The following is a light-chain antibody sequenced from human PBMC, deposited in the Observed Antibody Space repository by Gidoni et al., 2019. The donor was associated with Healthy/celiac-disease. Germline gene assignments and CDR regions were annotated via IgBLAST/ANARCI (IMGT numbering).Light chain of an antibody. J-gene: IGKJ5*01. CDR1: QSVSSN. CDR3: QQYNNWLT. V-gene: IGKV3-15*01. CDR2: GAS. Sequence: DIVTSQSPATLSVSPGVSATLSCRDSQSVSSNLAWYQRKPGQAPRLLIYGASTRATGITARFSGSGSVTEFTLTFSSLQSEDFAVYYCQQYNNWLTFGQGTRLEIK.